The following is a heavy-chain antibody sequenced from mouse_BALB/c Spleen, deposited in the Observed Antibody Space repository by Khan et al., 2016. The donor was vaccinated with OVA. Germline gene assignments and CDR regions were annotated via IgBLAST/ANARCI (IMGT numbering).Heavy chain of an antibody. Sequence: QVQLKQSGPGLVAPSQSLSFTCTVSGFSLTSYGVSWVRQPPGKGLEWLGVIWGDGNTNYHSALKSRLSISKDNSKSQVFLKLNSLQTDDTATSYCAKRNHGALYGVDYWGQGTSVTVSS. CDR3: AKRNHGALYGVDY. CDR2: IWGDGNT. CDR1: GFSLTSYG. D-gene: IGHD1-1*02. V-gene: IGHV2-3*01. J-gene: IGHJ4*01.